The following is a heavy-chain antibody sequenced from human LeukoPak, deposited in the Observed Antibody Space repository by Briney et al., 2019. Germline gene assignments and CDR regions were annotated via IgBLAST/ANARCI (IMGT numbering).Heavy chain of an antibody. V-gene: IGHV1-69*05. J-gene: IGHJ4*02. CDR3: ARDPGYDILTGRKAPFFDH. D-gene: IGHD3-9*01. Sequence: SVKVSCKASGGTFSSYAISWVRQAPGQGLEWMGRIIPIFGTANYAQKFQGRVTITTDESTSTAYMELSSLRSEDTAVYYCARDPGYDILTGRKAPFFDHWGQGTLVTVSS. CDR1: GGTFSSYA. CDR2: IIPIFGTA.